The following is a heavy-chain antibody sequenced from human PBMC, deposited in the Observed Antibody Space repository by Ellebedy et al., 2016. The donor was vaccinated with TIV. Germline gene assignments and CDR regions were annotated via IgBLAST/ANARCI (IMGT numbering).Heavy chain of an antibody. CDR2: ISYDGSNK. D-gene: IGHD6-6*01. Sequence: GGSLRLXXAASGFTFSSYAMHWVRQAPGKGLEWVAVISYDGSNKYYADSVKGRFTISRDNSKNTLYLQMNSLRAEDTAVYYCARVYIAARPRASDYWGQGTLVTVSS. CDR1: GFTFSSYA. J-gene: IGHJ4*02. CDR3: ARVYIAARPRASDY. V-gene: IGHV3-30-3*01.